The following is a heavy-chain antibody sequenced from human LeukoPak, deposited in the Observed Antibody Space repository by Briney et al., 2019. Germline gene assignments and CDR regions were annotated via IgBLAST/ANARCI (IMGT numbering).Heavy chain of an antibody. CDR3: ARDRKDIVVVPANYYYYGMVV. Sequence: PGGSLRLSCAASGFTFSSYEMNWVRQAPGKGLEWVSYISSSGSTIYYADSVKGRFTISRDNAKNSLYLQMNSLRAEDTAVYYCARDRKDIVVVPANYYYYGMVVWGQGTTVTVSS. J-gene: IGHJ6*02. CDR1: GFTFSSYE. V-gene: IGHV3-48*03. CDR2: ISSSGSTI. D-gene: IGHD2-2*01.